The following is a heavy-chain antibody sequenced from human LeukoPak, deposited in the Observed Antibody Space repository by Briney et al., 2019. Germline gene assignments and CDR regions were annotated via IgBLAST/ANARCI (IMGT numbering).Heavy chain of an antibody. Sequence: SETLSVTCAVYGGSFSGYYWSWIRQPPGKGLEWIGEINHSGSTNYNPSLKSRVTISVDTSKNQFSLKLSSVTAADTAVYYCARGPAYYDILTGYAGRRQRGYFDYWGQGTLVTVSS. CDR1: GGSFSGYY. J-gene: IGHJ4*02. D-gene: IGHD3-9*01. CDR2: INHSGST. CDR3: ARGPAYYDILTGYAGRRQRGYFDY. V-gene: IGHV4-34*01.